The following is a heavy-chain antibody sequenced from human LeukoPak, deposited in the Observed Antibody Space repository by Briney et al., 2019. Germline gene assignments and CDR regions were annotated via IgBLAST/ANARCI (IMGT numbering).Heavy chain of an antibody. Sequence: GGSLRLSCAASGFTFSSYSMNWVRQAPGKGLEWVSHISSSSSTIYYADSVKGRFTISRDNAKNSLYLQMNSLRAEDTAVYYCARDSVSRDYYYYMDVWGKGTTVTVSS. CDR3: ARDSVSRDYYYYMDV. D-gene: IGHD3-3*02. V-gene: IGHV3-48*01. CDR1: GFTFSSYS. CDR2: ISSSSSTI. J-gene: IGHJ6*03.